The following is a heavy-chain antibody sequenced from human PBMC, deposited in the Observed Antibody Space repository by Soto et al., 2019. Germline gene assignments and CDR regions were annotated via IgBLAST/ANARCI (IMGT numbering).Heavy chain of an antibody. CDR2: IYHSGST. CDR3: ARENNVLPGGYFDY. V-gene: IGHV4-30-2*01. J-gene: IGHJ4*02. Sequence: PSETLSLTCAVSGGSISSGGYSWSWIRQPPGKGLEWIGYIYHSGSTYYNPPLKSRATISVDRSKNQFSLKLSSVTAADTAVYYCARENNVLPGGYFDYWGQGTLVTVSS. CDR1: GGSISSGGYS. D-gene: IGHD3-10*01.